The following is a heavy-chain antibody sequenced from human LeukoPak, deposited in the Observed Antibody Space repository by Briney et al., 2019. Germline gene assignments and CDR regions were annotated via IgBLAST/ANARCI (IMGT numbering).Heavy chain of an antibody. Sequence: KTSETLSLTCTVSGYSISSGYYWGWIRQPPGKGLEWIGSIYHSGSTDYNPSLKSRVTISVDTSKNQFSLKLRSVTAADTAVYYCASVSVVDSGSYYHAFDIWGQGTMVTVSS. J-gene: IGHJ3*02. CDR3: ASVSVVDSGSYYHAFDI. D-gene: IGHD1-26*01. CDR1: GYSISSGYY. V-gene: IGHV4-38-2*02. CDR2: IYHSGST.